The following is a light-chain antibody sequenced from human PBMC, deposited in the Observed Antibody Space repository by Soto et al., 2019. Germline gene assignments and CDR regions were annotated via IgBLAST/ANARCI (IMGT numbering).Light chain of an antibody. CDR2: GAS. J-gene: IGKJ1*01. V-gene: IGKV3-20*01. CDR1: QSIGSNY. Sequence: EIVLTQSPGTLSLSPGERAALSCRAGQSIGSNYLAWYQQKPGLAPRLLIYGASSRATGIPDRFSGSGSGTDFTLKISRVEAEDVGVYYCMQATHWPWTFGQGTKVDI. CDR3: MQATHWPWT.